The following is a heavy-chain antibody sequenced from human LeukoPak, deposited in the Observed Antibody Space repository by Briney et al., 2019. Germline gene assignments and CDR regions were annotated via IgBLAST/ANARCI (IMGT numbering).Heavy chain of an antibody. CDR3: AKGSSGWYGTNYYYYGMDV. CDR1: GFTLSNSW. V-gene: IGHV3-30*18. D-gene: IGHD6-19*01. CDR2: ISYDGSNK. J-gene: IGHJ6*02. Sequence: GGSLRLSCAGSGFTLSNSWMGWVRQAPGKGLEWVAVISYDGSNKYYADSVKGRFTISRDNSKNTLYLQMNSLRAEDTAVYYCAKGSSGWYGTNYYYYGMDVWGQGTTVTVSS.